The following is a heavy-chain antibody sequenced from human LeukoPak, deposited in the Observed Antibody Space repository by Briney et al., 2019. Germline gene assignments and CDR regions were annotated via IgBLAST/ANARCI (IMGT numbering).Heavy chain of an antibody. D-gene: IGHD3-22*01. CDR3: ASVGITGSYYDSSGPLDY. Sequence: PSETLSLTCTVYGYSISSGYYWGWIRQPPGKGLEWIGSIYHSGSTYYNPSLKSRVTISVDTSKNQSSLKLSSVTAADTAVYYCASVGITGSYYDSSGPLDYWGQGTLVTVSS. CDR2: IYHSGST. CDR1: GYSISSGYY. J-gene: IGHJ4*02. V-gene: IGHV4-38-2*02.